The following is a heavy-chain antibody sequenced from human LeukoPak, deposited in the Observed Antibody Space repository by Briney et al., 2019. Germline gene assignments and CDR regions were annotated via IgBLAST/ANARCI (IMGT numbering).Heavy chain of an antibody. D-gene: IGHD1-14*01. CDR1: GFSFSGHW. Sequence: PGGSLRLSCAASGFSFSGHWMNWVRQPPGKGLEWVSVIYSGGSTYYADSVKGRFTISRDNSKNTLYLQMNSLRAEDTAVYYCARDNPHYYFDYWGQGTLVTVSS. V-gene: IGHV3-53*01. CDR2: IYSGGST. J-gene: IGHJ4*02. CDR3: ARDNPHYYFDY.